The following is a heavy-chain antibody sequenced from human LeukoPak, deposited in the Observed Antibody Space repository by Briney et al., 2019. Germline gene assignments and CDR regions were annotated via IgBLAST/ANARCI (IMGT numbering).Heavy chain of an antibody. V-gene: IGHV3-30-3*01. D-gene: IGHD3-3*01. CDR2: TSYDGNNK. J-gene: IGHJ6*02. CDR3: ARDLTIFGVGISHYNGMDV. Sequence: GGSLRLSCAASGFIFSNYALHWVRQAPGKGLEWVAVTSYDGNNKYYADSVKGRFTISRDNFKNTLYLQMNSLKTEDTAMYYCARDLTIFGVGISHYNGMDVWGQGTTVTVSS. CDR1: GFIFSNYA.